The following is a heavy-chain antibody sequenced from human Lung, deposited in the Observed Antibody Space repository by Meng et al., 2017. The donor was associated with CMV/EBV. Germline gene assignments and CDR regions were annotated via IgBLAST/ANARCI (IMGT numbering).Heavy chain of an antibody. CDR3: AREARGGGYCSSTSCYESYFDY. Sequence: GGSLRLXCAASGFTFSSYAMHWVRQAPGKGLEWVAVISYDGSNKYYADSVKGRFTISRDNSKNTLYLQMNSLRAEDTAVYYCAREARGGGYCSSTSCYESYFDYWXKGTXVTVSS. J-gene: IGHJ4*02. CDR2: ISYDGSNK. V-gene: IGHV3-30-3*01. CDR1: GFTFSSYA. D-gene: IGHD2-2*01.